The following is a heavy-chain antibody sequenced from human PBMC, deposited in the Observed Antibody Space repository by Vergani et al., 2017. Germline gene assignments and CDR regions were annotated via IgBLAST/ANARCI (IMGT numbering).Heavy chain of an antibody. D-gene: IGHD3-16*01. J-gene: IGHJ5*02. CDR1: GFTFNQYG. V-gene: IGHV3-33*01. CDR2: TWYDGNNK. Sequence: QVQLVESGGGVVQPGRSLRLSCAASGFTFNQYGMHWVRQAPGKGLEWVAVTWYDGNNKQYADSAKGRFTISRDNSKSTLYLQMNSLRDEDTGVYYCARDLRLRCNRSDPWGQGTLVTVSS. CDR3: ARDLRLRCNRSDP.